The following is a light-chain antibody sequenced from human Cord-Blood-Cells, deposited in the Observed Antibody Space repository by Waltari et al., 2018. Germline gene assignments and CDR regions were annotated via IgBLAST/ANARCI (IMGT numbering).Light chain of an antibody. CDR3: CSYAGSYTFV. CDR1: SSDVGGYNY. Sequence: QSSLTQPRQASWPPGQSVTISCTGTSSDVGGYNYVSWYQQHPGKAPKLMIYDVSKRPSGVPDRFSGSKSGNTACLTISGLQAEDEADYYCCSYAGSYTFVFGTGTKVTVL. V-gene: IGLV2-11*01. J-gene: IGLJ1*01. CDR2: DVS.